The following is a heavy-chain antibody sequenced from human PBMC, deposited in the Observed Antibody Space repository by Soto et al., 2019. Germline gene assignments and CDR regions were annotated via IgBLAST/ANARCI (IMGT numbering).Heavy chain of an antibody. V-gene: IGHV3-43*01. J-gene: IGHJ6*02. Sequence: GGSLRLSCVASGFTFDDYTMHWVRQAPGKGLEWVSLISWDGGSTYYADSVKGRFTISRDNSKNSLYLQMNSLRTEDTALYYCAKGARRGTATDRYYYYYYGMYVWGQGTTVTVSS. D-gene: IGHD1-1*01. CDR2: ISWDGGST. CDR1: GFTFDDYT. CDR3: AKGARRGTATDRYYYYYYGMYV.